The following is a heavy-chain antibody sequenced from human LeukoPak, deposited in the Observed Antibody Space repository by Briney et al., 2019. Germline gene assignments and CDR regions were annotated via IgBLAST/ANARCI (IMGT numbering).Heavy chain of an antibody. CDR3: ARESSGYYSDH. CDR1: GGSFSGYY. Sequence: PSETPSLTCAVYGGSFSGYYWSWIRQPPGKGLEWIGEINHSGSTNYNPSLKSRVTISVDTSKNQFSLKLSSVTAADTAVYYCARESSGYYSDHWGQGTLVTVSS. CDR2: INHSGST. D-gene: IGHD3-22*01. J-gene: IGHJ4*02. V-gene: IGHV4-34*01.